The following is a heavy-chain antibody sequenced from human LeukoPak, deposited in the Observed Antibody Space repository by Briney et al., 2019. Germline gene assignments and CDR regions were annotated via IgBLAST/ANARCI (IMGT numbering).Heavy chain of an antibody. J-gene: IGHJ4*02. Sequence: ASVKVSCKASGYTFTSYDINWVRQATGQGLEWMGWMNPNSGNTGYAQKFQGRVTMTRNTSISTAYMELSSLRSEDTAAYYCARGRRLLWFGELPPYYFDYWGQGTLVTVSS. CDR3: ARGRRLLWFGELPPYYFDY. V-gene: IGHV1-8*01. CDR1: GYTFTSYD. D-gene: IGHD3-10*01. CDR2: MNPNSGNT.